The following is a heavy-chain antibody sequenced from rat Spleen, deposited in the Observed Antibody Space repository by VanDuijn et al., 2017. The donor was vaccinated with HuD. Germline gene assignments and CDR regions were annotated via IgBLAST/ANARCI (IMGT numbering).Heavy chain of an antibody. V-gene: IGHV2S8*01. CDR2: ISSGGTP. CDR3: AKTGFAY. J-gene: IGHJ3*01. CDR1: GFSLTSYH. Sequence: QVQLKESGPGLMQPSQTLSLTCIVSGFSLTSYHVHWVRQSPGKGLEWIGAISSGGTPYFNSTLKSRLSISRDTSKSQLFLKMNNLRSEDTAMYYCAKTGFAYWGQGTLVTVSS.